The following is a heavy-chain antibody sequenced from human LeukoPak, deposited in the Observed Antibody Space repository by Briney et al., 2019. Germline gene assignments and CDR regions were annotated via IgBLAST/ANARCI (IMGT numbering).Heavy chain of an antibody. D-gene: IGHD1-20*01. V-gene: IGHV3-20*04. CDR2: INWNGGST. Sequence: GGSLRLSCAASGFTFDDYGMSWVRQAPGKGLEWVSGINWNGGSTGYADSVKGRFTISRDNAKNSLYLQMNSLRAEDTALYYCAGGTHNWNDVGDTFDYWGQGTLVTVSS. J-gene: IGHJ4*02. CDR3: AGGTHNWNDVGDTFDY. CDR1: GFTFDDYG.